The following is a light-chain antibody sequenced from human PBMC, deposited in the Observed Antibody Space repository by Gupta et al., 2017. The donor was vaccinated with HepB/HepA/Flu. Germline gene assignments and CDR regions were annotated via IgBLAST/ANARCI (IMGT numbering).Light chain of an antibody. CDR1: QSVSGY. CDR2: DAS. CDR3: QHSRNWPLCS. V-gene: IGKV3-11*01. Sequence: EIVLTQSPATLSLSPGERATLSCRASQSVSGYLVWFQQKPGQAPRLLIYDASDRATGIPARYSGRGSGTDFTLTLSSLEPEDSAVYYCQHSRNWPLCSFGQGTKLEIK. J-gene: IGKJ2*04.